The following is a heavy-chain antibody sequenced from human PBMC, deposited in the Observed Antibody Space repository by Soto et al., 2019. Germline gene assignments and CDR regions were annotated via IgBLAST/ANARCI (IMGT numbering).Heavy chain of an antibody. V-gene: IGHV3-33*01. CDR3: ARAGGTTVTGLWHFDS. CDR2: IWYDGTQK. CDR1: GFTFNTYS. Sequence: QVQLEESGGGVFQPGRSLRLSCEASGFTFNTYSMHWVRHPPGKGLEWLAAIWYDGTQKYYADSVKGRFIISRDNSKKTLYLEMNSLRAEDTAVYYCARAGGTTVTGLWHFDSWGQGTLVTVSS. J-gene: IGHJ4*02. D-gene: IGHD4-17*01.